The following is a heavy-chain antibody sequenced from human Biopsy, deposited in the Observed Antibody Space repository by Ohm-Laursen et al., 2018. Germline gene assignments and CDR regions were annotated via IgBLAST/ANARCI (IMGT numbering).Heavy chain of an antibody. CDR1: EGTFSNYG. V-gene: IGHV1-69*06. Sequence: SSVKVSCKAPEGTFSNYGVNWVRQAPGQGLEWLGENIPILGTGNYAQKFQDRVTVAADTSTSTATMELRSLRSDDTAVYYCATKLTGYFHHWGQGTLVIVSS. CDR2: NIPILGTG. D-gene: IGHD3-9*01. CDR3: ATKLTGYFHH. J-gene: IGHJ1*01.